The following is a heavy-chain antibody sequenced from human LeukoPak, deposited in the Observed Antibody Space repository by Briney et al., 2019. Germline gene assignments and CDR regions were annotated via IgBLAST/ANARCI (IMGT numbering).Heavy chain of an antibody. D-gene: IGHD3-22*01. Sequence: PSVKVSCKASGGTFSSYAISWVRQAPGQGLEWMGRIIPILGIANYAQKFQGRVTITADKSTSTAYMELSSPRSEDTAVYYCARGWYDSSGYYPSRYYYGMDVWGQGTTVTVSS. CDR2: IIPILGIA. CDR3: ARGWYDSSGYYPSRYYYGMDV. CDR1: GGTFSSYA. J-gene: IGHJ6*02. V-gene: IGHV1-69*04.